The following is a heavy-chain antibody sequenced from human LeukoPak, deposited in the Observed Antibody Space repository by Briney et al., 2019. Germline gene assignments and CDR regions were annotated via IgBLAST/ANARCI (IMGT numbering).Heavy chain of an antibody. CDR1: GFTFSDYY. CDR2: ISGSGGST. Sequence: PGGSLRLSCATSGFTFSDYYMSWIRQAPGKGLEWVSAISGSGGSTYYADSVKGRFTISRDNSKNTLYLQMNSLRAEDTAVYYCARRWLQFRFDYWGQGTLVTVSS. D-gene: IGHD5-24*01. V-gene: IGHV3-23*01. CDR3: ARRWLQFRFDY. J-gene: IGHJ4*02.